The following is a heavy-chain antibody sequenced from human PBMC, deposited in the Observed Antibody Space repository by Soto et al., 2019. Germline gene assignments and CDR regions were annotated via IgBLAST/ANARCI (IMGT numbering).Heavy chain of an antibody. CDR2: ISNSTI. CDR1: GFTFSSYN. Sequence: EVQLVESGGGLVQPGGSLRLSCAASGFTFSSYNMNWVRQAPGKGLEWVSYISNSTIYYAESVKGRFTISRDNAKNSLYLQMKSLRAEDTAVYSCAREGDSSGWYNWFDPWGQGTLVTVSS. D-gene: IGHD3-22*01. J-gene: IGHJ5*02. CDR3: AREGDSSGWYNWFDP. V-gene: IGHV3-48*01.